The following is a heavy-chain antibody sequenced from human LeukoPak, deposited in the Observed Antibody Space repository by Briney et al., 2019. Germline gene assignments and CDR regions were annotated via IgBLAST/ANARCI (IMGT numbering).Heavy chain of an antibody. CDR2: IYYSGST. J-gene: IGHJ3*02. V-gene: IGHV4-59*01. Sequence: PSETLSLTCTVSGGSISSYYWSWIRQPPGKGLEWIGYIYYSGSTNYKPSLKSRVTISVDTSKNQFSLKLSSVTAADTAVYYCARAISGAFDIWGQGTMVTVSS. CDR1: GGSISSYY. D-gene: IGHD3-3*02. CDR3: ARAISGAFDI.